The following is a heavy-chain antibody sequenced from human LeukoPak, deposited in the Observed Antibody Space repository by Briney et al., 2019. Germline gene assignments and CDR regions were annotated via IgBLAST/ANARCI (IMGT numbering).Heavy chain of an antibody. CDR1: GFTVSSNY. J-gene: IGHJ3*02. D-gene: IGHD6-19*01. CDR3: ARDWGAVAGPSNNLFDI. CDR2: IRYDGSNK. Sequence: ESGGSLRLSCAASGFTVSSNYMSWVRQAPGKGLEWVAFIRYDGSNKYYADSVKGRFTISRDNSKNTLYLQMNSLRAEDTAVYYCARDWGAVAGPSNNLFDIWGQGTVVTVSS. V-gene: IGHV3-30*02.